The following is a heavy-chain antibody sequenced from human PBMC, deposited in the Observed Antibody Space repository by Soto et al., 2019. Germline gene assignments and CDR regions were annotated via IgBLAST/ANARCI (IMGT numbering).Heavy chain of an antibody. D-gene: IGHD2-21*02. CDR1: GGSVRAPDW. Sequence: PSETLSLTCTLSGGSVRAPDWWNWVRQSPGRGLEWIGNVYHTGDTNFNPSLQSRVTFSVDKSNNQFSLRLTSVTAADTAVYFCAREIVTAGGNNYFDPWGPGTLVTVSS. CDR3: AREIVTAGGNNYFDP. CDR2: VYHTGDT. J-gene: IGHJ5*02. V-gene: IGHV4-4*02.